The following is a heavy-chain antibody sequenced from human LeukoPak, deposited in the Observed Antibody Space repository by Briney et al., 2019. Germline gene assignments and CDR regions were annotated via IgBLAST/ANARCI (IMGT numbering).Heavy chain of an antibody. V-gene: IGHV1-8*02. CDR2: MNPNSGNT. J-gene: IGHJ4*02. D-gene: IGHD6-19*01. CDR1: GYTFTSYD. CDR3: ARSSAVAEEGY. Sequence: ASVKVSCKASGYTFTSYDINWVRQATGEGLEWMGWMNPNSGNTGYAQKFQGRVTMTRDMSTSTVYMELSSLRSEDTAVYYCARSSAVAEEGYWGQGTLVTVSS.